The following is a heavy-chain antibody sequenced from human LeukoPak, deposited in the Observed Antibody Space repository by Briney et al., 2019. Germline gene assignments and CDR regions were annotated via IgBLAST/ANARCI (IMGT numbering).Heavy chain of an antibody. Sequence: SETLSLTCTVSGGSMNTYYWNWIRQSAGKGLEWIGGIYTSGSTDYNPSLKSRVTMSVDTSKNQFSLKLSSVTAADTAVYYCASGVRTSFDYWGRGTLVTVPS. CDR3: ASGVRTSFDY. V-gene: IGHV4-4*07. CDR1: GGSMNTYY. D-gene: IGHD1-7*01. J-gene: IGHJ4*02. CDR2: IYTSGST.